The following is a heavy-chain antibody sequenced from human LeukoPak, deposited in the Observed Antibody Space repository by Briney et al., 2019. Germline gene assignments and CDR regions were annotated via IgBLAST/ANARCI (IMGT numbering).Heavy chain of an antibody. Sequence: QPGGSLRLSCAASGFTFSTYDMSWVRPAPGKGLEWVSVISGNGGSTHYADSVKGRFTISRDNSKNTLYLQMNSLRAEDTAVYYCAKDGVMAGHYLDYWGQGTLVTVSS. V-gene: IGHV3-23*01. J-gene: IGHJ4*02. CDR1: GFTFSTYD. CDR3: AKDGVMAGHYLDY. D-gene: IGHD5-24*01. CDR2: ISGNGGST.